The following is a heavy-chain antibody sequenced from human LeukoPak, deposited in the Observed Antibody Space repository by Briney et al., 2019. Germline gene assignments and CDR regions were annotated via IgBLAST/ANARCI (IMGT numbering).Heavy chain of an antibody. CDR3: ARQWLWRAEYYYYYMDV. D-gene: IGHD6-19*01. CDR1: GYTFTSYG. CDR2: ISAYNGNT. V-gene: IGHV1-18*01. Sequence: ASVKVSCKASGYTFTSYGISWVRQARGQGLEWMGWISAYNGNTNYAQKLQGRVTMTTDTSTSTAYMELRSLRSDDTAVYYCARQWLWRAEYYYYYMDVWGKGTTVTVSS. J-gene: IGHJ6*03.